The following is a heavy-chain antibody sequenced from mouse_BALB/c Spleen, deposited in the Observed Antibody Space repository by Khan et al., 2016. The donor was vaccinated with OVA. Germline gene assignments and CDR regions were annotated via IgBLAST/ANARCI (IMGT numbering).Heavy chain of an antibody. V-gene: IGHV5-6-5*01. CDR2: ISSGGTP. J-gene: IGHJ2*01. CDR1: GFTFSSYV. Sequence: EVELVESGGDLVKPGGSLKLSCAVSGFTFSSYVMSWVRQTPEKRLEWVASISSGGTPAYPDSLKGGFTISRDNARNIMYLQMSSLRSEDTAMYYCVREAYRYDEYYFDYWGQGTTLTVSS. D-gene: IGHD2-14*01. CDR3: VREAYRYDEYYFDY.